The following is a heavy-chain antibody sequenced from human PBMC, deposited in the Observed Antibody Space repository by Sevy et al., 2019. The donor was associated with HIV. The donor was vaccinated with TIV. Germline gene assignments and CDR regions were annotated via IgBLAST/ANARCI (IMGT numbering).Heavy chain of an antibody. J-gene: IGHJ5*01. CDR1: GFTFSDYW. Sequence: GGSLRLSCGTSGFTFSDYWMSWVRQAPGKGLEWVANIKQDGSEKYYVDSVKGRFVISRDYAKNSVYLQMNSLRADDTAIYYCARPILTGGRGGWFDSRGQGTLVTVSS. V-gene: IGHV3-7*03. CDR3: ARPILTGGRGGWFDS. D-gene: IGHD3-16*01. CDR2: IKQDGSEK.